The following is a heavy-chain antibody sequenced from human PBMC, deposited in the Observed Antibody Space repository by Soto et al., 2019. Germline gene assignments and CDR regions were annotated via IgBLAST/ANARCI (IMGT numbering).Heavy chain of an antibody. CDR3: ARLSCGMVRGVHKWFDV. J-gene: IGHJ5*02. CDR1: GETFTGYY. V-gene: IGHV1-2*04. D-gene: IGHD3-10*01. CDR2: INPNSGGT. Sequence: ASVKGSCKASGETFTGYYMHWVRQAPGQGLEWMGWINPNSGGTNYAQKFQGWVTMTRDTSISTAYMELSRLRSDDTAVYYCARLSCGMVRGVHKWFDVWGKGTLVTVS.